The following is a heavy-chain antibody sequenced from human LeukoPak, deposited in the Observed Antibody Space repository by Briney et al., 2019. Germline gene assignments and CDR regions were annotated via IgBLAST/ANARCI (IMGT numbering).Heavy chain of an antibody. CDR1: GGSISSYY. J-gene: IGHJ3*02. D-gene: IGHD2-2*02. CDR3: ARDGVPAAIGYAFDI. V-gene: IGHV4-59*01. Sequence: SETLSLTCTVSGGSISSYYWSWIRQPPGKGLEWIGYIHYSGSTNYNPSLKSRVTISVDTSKNQFSLKLSSVTAADTAVYYCARDGVPAAIGYAFDIWGQGTMVTVSS. CDR2: IHYSGST.